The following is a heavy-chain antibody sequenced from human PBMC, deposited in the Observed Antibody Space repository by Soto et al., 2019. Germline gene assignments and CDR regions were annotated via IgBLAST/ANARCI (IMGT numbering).Heavy chain of an antibody. CDR1: GGTFSSNA. Sequence: QVQLVQSGGDVKKPGCSVKVSCKASGGTFSSNAISWVRQAPGQGLEWVGGIIRIYASPYDAQTYKGRVTVTADNATSTAYLELSRLKFADSAIYYCAVAVTGSRSPLAHWGQGTLVIVSS. J-gene: IGHJ4*02. CDR3: AVAVTGSRSPLAH. V-gene: IGHV1-69*06. D-gene: IGHD3-9*01. CDR2: IIRIYASP.